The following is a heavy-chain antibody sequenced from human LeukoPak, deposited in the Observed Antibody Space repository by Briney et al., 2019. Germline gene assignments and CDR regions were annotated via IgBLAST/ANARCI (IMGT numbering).Heavy chain of an antibody. CDR3: AKGGRYSSSLLDY. CDR2: IRYDGSNK. J-gene: IGHJ4*02. V-gene: IGHV3-30*02. Sequence: VQPGGSLRLSCAASGFTFSSYGMHWVRQAPGKGLEWVAFIRYDGSNKCYADSVKGRFTISRDNSKNTLYLQMNSLRAEDTAVYYCAKGGRYSSSLLDYWGQGTLVTVSS. CDR1: GFTFSSYG. D-gene: IGHD6-13*01.